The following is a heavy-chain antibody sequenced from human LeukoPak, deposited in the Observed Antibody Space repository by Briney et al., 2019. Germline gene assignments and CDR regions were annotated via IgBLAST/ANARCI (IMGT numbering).Heavy chain of an antibody. CDR3: ARDYQGGYGDKTVDY. J-gene: IGHJ4*02. CDR2: IYYSGST. D-gene: IGHD5-18*01. Sequence: KTSETLSLTCTVSGGSISSNTYYWGWIRQPPGKGLEGIGSIYYSGSTYYNPSLKSRITISVDTSRNQFSLKLSSVTAADTAVYYCARDYQGGYGDKTVDYWGQGTLVTVSS. CDR1: GGSISSNTYY. V-gene: IGHV4-39*07.